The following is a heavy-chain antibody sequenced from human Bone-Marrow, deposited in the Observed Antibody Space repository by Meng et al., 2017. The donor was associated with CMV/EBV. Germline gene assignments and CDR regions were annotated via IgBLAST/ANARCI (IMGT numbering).Heavy chain of an antibody. D-gene: IGHD2-2*01. Sequence: GGSLRLSCAASGFTFSSYSMNWVRQAPGKGLEWVSSISSSSSYIYYADSVKGRFTISRDNAKNSLYLQMNSLRAEDTAVYYCARYEGSSTSSTPYYFDDWGQGTRVTVSS. CDR2: ISSSSSYI. J-gene: IGHJ4*01. CDR1: GFTFSSYS. V-gene: IGHV3-21*01. CDR3: ARYEGSSTSSTPYYFDD.